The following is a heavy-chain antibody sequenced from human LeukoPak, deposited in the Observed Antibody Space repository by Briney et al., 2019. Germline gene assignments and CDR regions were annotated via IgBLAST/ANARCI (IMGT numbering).Heavy chain of an antibody. CDR3: ARDLRCSSTSCYNYYYYMDV. CDR2: IIPILGIA. J-gene: IGHJ6*03. V-gene: IGHV1-69*04. Sequence: ASVKVSCKASGGTFSSYTISWVRQAPGQALEWMGRIIPILGIANYAQKFQGRVTITADKSTSTAYMELSSLRSEDTAVYYCARDLRCSSTSCYNYYYYMDVWGKGTTVTVSS. D-gene: IGHD2-2*02. CDR1: GGTFSSYT.